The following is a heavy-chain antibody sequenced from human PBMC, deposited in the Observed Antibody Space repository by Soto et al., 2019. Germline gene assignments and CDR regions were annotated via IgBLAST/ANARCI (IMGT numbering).Heavy chain of an antibody. D-gene: IGHD4-17*01. J-gene: IGHJ3*02. CDR1: GGSISSSNW. V-gene: IGHV4-4*02. Sequence: QVQLQESGPGLVKPSGTLSLTCAVSGGSISSSNWWSWVRQPPGKGLEWIGEIYHSGSTNYNPSLKRRVTISVDKSKNQFSLKLSSVTAADTAVYYCARELLSTTVVSQRAFDIWGQGTMVTVSS. CDR2: IYHSGST. CDR3: ARELLSTTVVSQRAFDI.